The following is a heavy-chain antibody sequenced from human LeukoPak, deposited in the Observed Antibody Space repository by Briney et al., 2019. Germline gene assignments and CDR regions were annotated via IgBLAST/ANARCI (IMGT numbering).Heavy chain of an antibody. V-gene: IGHV1-2*02. CDR1: GGTFSSYA. J-gene: IGHJ5*02. CDR2: INPNSGGT. Sequence: ASVKVSCKASGGTFSSYAISWVRQAPGQGLEWMGWINPNSGGTNYAQKFQGRVTMTRDTSISTAYMELSRLRSDDTAVYYCARDSSIAAAGSWFDPWGQGTLVTVSS. CDR3: ARDSSIAAAGSWFDP. D-gene: IGHD6-13*01.